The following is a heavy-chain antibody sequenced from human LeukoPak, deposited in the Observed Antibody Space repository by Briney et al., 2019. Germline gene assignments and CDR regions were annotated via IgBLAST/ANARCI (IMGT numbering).Heavy chain of an antibody. Sequence: GESLKISCKGSGYSFTSYWIGWVRQMPGKGLEWMGIIYPGDSDTRYSPSFQGQVTISADKSISTAYLQWSSLKASDTAMYYCARLLAHYYGSGRYFDYWGQGTLVTVSS. CDR3: ARLLAHYYGSGRYFDY. CDR2: IYPGDSDT. D-gene: IGHD3-10*01. CDR1: GYSFTSYW. V-gene: IGHV5-51*01. J-gene: IGHJ4*02.